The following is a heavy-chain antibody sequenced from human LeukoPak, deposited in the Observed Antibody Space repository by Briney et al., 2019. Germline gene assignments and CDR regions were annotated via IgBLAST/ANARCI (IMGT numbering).Heavy chain of an antibody. CDR3: AKDGLRTTGTTYFDY. D-gene: IGHD1-1*01. CDR2: IKQDGSEK. V-gene: IGHV3-7*01. CDR1: GFTFSSYW. J-gene: IGHJ4*02. Sequence: GGSLRLSCAASGFTFSSYWMSWVRQAPGKGLEWVANIKQDGSEKYYVDSVKGRFTISRDNSKNTLYLQMNSLRAEDTAVYYCAKDGLRTTGTTYFDYWGQGTLVTVSS.